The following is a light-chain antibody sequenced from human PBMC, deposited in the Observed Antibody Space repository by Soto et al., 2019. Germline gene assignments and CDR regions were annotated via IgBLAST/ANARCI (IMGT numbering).Light chain of an antibody. J-gene: IGLJ3*02. CDR3: SSYTSTTSGV. CDR1: SSDVGGYNY. CDR2: DVS. V-gene: IGLV2-14*01. Sequence: QSALTQSASVSGSPGQSITISCTGTSSDVGGYNYVSWYQQHPGKAPKLIIYDVSNRPSGVSTRFSGSKSRNTASLTISGLQAEDEDDYSCSSYTSTTSGVFGGGTKLTVL.